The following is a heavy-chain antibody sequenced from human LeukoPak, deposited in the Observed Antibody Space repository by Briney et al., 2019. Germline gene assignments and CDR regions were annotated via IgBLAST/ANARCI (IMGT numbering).Heavy chain of an antibody. Sequence: SETLSLTCTVSGYSISSGYYWGWIRQPPGKGLEWIGSIYHSGSTYYNPSLKSRVTISVDTSKNQFSLKLSSVTAADTAVYYCARAWFGELWTFDPWGQGTLVTVSS. D-gene: IGHD3-10*01. CDR1: GYSISSGYY. J-gene: IGHJ5*02. CDR2: IYHSGST. CDR3: ARAWFGELWTFDP. V-gene: IGHV4-38-2*02.